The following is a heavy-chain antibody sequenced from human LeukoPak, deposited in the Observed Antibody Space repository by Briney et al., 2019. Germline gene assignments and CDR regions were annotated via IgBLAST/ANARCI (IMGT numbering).Heavy chain of an antibody. D-gene: IGHD4-17*01. V-gene: IGHV3-9*01. Sequence: GGSLRLSCAASGFTFDDYAMHWVRQAPGKGLEWVSGISWNSGSIGYADSVKGRFTISRDNAKNSLYLQMNSLRAEDTALYYCTLYGEAFDYWGQGTLVTVSS. J-gene: IGHJ4*02. CDR3: TLYGEAFDY. CDR1: GFTFDDYA. CDR2: ISWNSGSI.